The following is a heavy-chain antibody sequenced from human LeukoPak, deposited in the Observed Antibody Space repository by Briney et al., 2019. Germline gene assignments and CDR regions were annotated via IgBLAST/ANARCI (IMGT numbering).Heavy chain of an antibody. J-gene: IGHJ4*02. CDR1: RFIFRHYY. D-gene: IGHD3-22*01. CDR3: ARDAFYYSSGSGFDY. V-gene: IGHV3-11*01. CDR2: ISSSGSNI. Sequence: GWSLRLSCPAPRFIFRHYYMSWIRQAPGKGLAWVSGISSSGSNIYYADSVKDRFTISRDNAKNSLYLQMNSLRAEDTAVYYCARDAFYYSSGSGFDYWGQGTLVTVSS.